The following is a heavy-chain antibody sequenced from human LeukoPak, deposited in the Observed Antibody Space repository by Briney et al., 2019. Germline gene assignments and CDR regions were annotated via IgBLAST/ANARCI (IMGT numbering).Heavy chain of an antibody. CDR3: AREAPYCSSTSCPGAFDP. D-gene: IGHD2-2*01. CDR2: IYTSGST. CDR1: GGSISGYY. V-gene: IGHV4-4*07. Sequence: SETLSLTRTVSGGSISGYYWSWIRQPAGKGLEWIGRIYTSGSTNYNPSLKSRVTISVDKSKNQFSLKLSSVTAADTAVYYCAREAPYCSSTSCPGAFDPWGQGTLVTVSS. J-gene: IGHJ5*02.